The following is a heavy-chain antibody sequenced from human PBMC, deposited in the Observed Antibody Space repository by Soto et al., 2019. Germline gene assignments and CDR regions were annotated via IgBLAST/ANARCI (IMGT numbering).Heavy chain of an antibody. CDR3: TRARYGDHFDS. Sequence: PSETLSLTCSVSGDSMTGSNWGWFRQSPEKGLEWIGYIDYSGSTNYNLSLRSRITITIDTSSNQFSLNLASVTAADAAVYYCTRARYGDHFDSWGQGTLVTFSS. V-gene: IGHV4-59*01. J-gene: IGHJ4*02. CDR1: GDSMTGSN. D-gene: IGHD4-17*01. CDR2: IDYSGST.